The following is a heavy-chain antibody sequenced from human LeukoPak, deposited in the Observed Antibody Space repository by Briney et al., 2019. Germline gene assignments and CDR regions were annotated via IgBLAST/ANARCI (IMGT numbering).Heavy chain of an antibody. CDR1: GGSFSGYY. CDR2: INHSGST. D-gene: IGHD2-2*01. V-gene: IGHV4-34*01. J-gene: IGHJ4*02. Sequence: PSETLSLTCAVYGGSFSGYYWSWIRQPPGKGLEWIGEINHSGSTNYNPSLKSRVTISVDTSKNQFSLKLSSVTAADTAVYYCARANIVVVPAAPSYFDYWGQGTLVTVSS. CDR3: ARANIVVVPAAPSYFDY.